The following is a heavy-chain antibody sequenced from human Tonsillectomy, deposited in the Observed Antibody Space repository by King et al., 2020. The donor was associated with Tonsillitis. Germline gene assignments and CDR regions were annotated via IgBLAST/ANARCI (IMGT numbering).Heavy chain of an antibody. CDR3: SRGGFYDSENYFDS. CDR2: IRSKGYGGTA. V-gene: IGHV3-49*03. D-gene: IGHD2/OR15-2a*01. J-gene: IGHJ4*02. Sequence: VQLVESGGGLVQPGRSLRLSCTASGFRFDDYGMGWFRQAPGKGLEWVSLIRSKGYGGTAEYAASVKGRFSISRDDSKSIAYLQMNSLKTDDTAVYFCSRGGFYDSENYFDSWGQGTLVTVSS. CDR1: GFRFDDYG.